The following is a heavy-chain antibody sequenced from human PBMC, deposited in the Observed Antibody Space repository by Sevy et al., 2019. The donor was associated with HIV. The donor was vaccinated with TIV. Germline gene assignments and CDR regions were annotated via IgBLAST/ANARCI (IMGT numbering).Heavy chain of an antibody. J-gene: IGHJ6*02. CDR2: MNPNNGNT. CDR1: GYTFSSHD. D-gene: IGHD1-7*01. V-gene: IGHV1-8*01. Sequence: ASVKVSCKTSGYTFSSHDINWVRQAPGQGLEWMGWMNPNNGNTGYVQTFQDRVTMTRDSSIATAYMELRGLTSDDTAVYYCARDPSGNYLTPHYRDYYGLDVWGQGTAVTVSS. CDR3: ARDPSGNYLTPHYRDYYGLDV.